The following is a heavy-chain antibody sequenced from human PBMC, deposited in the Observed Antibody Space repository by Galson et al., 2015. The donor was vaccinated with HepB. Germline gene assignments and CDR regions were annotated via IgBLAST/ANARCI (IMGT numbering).Heavy chain of an antibody. CDR2: ISGYNSNT. Sequence: SVKVSCKASGYKFTDSGISWVRQAPGHGLEWMGWISGYNSNTNYAQNLQGRVILTTDTSTSTAFMELGSLTSDDTAVYYCARDLGHWGDAFDLWGQGTMVTVSS. CDR3: ARDLGHWGDAFDL. V-gene: IGHV1-18*04. J-gene: IGHJ3*01. CDR1: GYKFTDSG. D-gene: IGHD7-27*01.